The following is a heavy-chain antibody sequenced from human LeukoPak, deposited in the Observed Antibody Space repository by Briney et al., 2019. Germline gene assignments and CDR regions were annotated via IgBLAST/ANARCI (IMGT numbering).Heavy chain of an antibody. Sequence: GGSLRLSCAASGFTFSSYSMNWVRQAPGMGLEWVSYISSSSSSTIYYADSVKGRFTISRDNAKNSLYLQMNSLRVEDTAFYYCARDLAYSRLDYWGQGMLVTVSS. V-gene: IGHV3-48*01. D-gene: IGHD5-18*01. CDR3: ARDLAYSRLDY. CDR1: GFTFSSYS. CDR2: ISSSSSSTI. J-gene: IGHJ4*02.